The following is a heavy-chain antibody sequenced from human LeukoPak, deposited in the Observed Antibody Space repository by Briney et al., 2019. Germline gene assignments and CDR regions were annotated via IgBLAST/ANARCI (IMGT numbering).Heavy chain of an antibody. CDR3: ARAYCGGDCYPDY. CDR1: GFTFSSYA. CDR2: ISGSGGST. V-gene: IGHV3-23*01. J-gene: IGHJ4*02. Sequence: GGSLRLSCAASGFTFSSYAMSWVRQAPGKGLEWVSAISGSGGSTYYADSVKGRFTISRDNSKNTLYLQMNSLRAEDTAVYYCARAYCGGDCYPDYWGQGTLVTVSS. D-gene: IGHD2-21*02.